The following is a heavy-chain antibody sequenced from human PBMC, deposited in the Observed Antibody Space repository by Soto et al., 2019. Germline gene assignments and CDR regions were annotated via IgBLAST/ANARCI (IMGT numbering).Heavy chain of an antibody. D-gene: IGHD5-12*01. CDR3: AKGRTQCGSGRCRFDY. CDR1: GFNCSSFA. Sequence: EVQLLQSGGGLVQPGGSLRLSCAASGFNCSSFAMIWVRQAPGKGLGWVSAISASGSSTYYADFVKGRFTISRDNSKKTLDMQVNSLRAEDTATYYCAKGRTQCGSGRCRFDYWGQGVMVTVSS. J-gene: IGHJ4*02. V-gene: IGHV3-23*01. CDR2: ISASGSST.